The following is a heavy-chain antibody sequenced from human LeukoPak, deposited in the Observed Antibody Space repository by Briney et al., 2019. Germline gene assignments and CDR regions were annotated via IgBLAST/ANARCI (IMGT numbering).Heavy chain of an antibody. J-gene: IGHJ4*02. CDR2: ISWNSGSI. D-gene: IGHD5-12*01. CDR1: GFTFDDYA. V-gene: IGHV3-9*01. Sequence: PGRSLRLSCAASGFTFDDYAMHWVRQAPGKGLEWVSGISWNSGSIGYADSVKGRFIISRDNAKNSLYLQMNSLRAEDTALYYCAKDRSKYSGYDEGGPFDYWGQGTLVTVSS. CDR3: AKDRSKYSGYDEGGPFDY.